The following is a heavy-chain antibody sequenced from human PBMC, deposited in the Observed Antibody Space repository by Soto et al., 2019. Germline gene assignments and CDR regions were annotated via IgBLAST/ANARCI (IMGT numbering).Heavy chain of an antibody. CDR3: DRGVAPYYFDY. Sequence: QVQLVQSGAEEKKPGASVKVSCKASGYTFTSYAMHWVRQAPGQRLEWMGWINAGNGNTKYSQKFQGRVTITRDTSASTAYIDLSSLRSEDTAVYYCDRGVAPYYFDYWGQGPLVTVSS. V-gene: IGHV1-3*05. D-gene: IGHD2-15*01. CDR2: INAGNGNT. CDR1: GYTFTSYA. J-gene: IGHJ4*02.